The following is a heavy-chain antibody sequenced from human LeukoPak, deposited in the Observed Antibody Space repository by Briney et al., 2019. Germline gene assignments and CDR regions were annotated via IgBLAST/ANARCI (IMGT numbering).Heavy chain of an antibody. Sequence: SETLSLTCTVSGGSISSGSYYWSWIRQPAGKGLERIGRIYTSGSTNYNPSLKSRVTISVDTSKNQFSLKLSSVTAADTAVYYCARSVLDPDYYYYMDVWGKGTTVTVSS. CDR2: IYTSGST. CDR3: ARSVLDPDYYYYMDV. V-gene: IGHV4-61*02. J-gene: IGHJ6*03. CDR1: GGSISSGSYY.